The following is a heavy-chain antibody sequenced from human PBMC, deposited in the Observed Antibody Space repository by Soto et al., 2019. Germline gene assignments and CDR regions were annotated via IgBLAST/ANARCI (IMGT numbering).Heavy chain of an antibody. CDR1: GGSISSANYY. CDR3: ARVIHYGIWSGYPYSVDV. CDR2: IFYSGST. D-gene: IGHD3-3*01. V-gene: IGHV4-30-4*01. J-gene: IGHJ6*02. Sequence: QVQLQESGPGLVKPSQTLSLTCTVSGGSISSANYYWSWIRQPPGKGLEWVGYIFYSGSTYYNPSLKSRITISVDTSKNQFSLKLNSVTAADTAVYYCARVIHYGIWSGYPYSVDVWGQGATVTVSS.